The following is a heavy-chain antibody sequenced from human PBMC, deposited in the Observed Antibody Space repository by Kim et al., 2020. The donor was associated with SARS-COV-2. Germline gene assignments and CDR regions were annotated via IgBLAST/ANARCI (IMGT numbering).Heavy chain of an antibody. Sequence: SETLSLTCTVSGGSISSSSYYWGWIRQPPGKGLEWIGSIYYSGSTYYNPSLKSRVTISVDTSKNQFSLKLSSVTAADTAVYYCARRRFRWYSVTDWGHADFDYWGQGTLVTVSS. D-gene: IGHD6-13*01. CDR3: ARRRFRWYSVTDWGHADFDY. CDR2: IYYSGST. CDR1: GGSISSSSYY. J-gene: IGHJ4*02. V-gene: IGHV4-39*01.